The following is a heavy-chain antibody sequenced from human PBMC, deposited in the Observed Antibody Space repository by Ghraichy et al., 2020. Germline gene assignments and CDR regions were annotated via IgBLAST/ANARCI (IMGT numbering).Heavy chain of an antibody. D-gene: IGHD3-10*01. V-gene: IGHV3-23*01. Sequence: GGSLRLSCAASGFSVSNYAMSWVRQAPGKGLEWVSIISGSGDYYADSVKGRFTISRDNSKNTLYLQMNSLRVEDAALYYCTKDGLWGNYYRDYWGQGTLVT. J-gene: IGHJ4*02. CDR2: ISGSGD. CDR3: TKDGLWGNYYRDY. CDR1: GFSVSNYA.